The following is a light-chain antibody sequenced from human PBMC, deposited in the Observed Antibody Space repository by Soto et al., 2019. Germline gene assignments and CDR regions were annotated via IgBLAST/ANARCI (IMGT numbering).Light chain of an antibody. CDR1: SSDVGGYNY. V-gene: IGLV2-14*01. Sequence: QSVLTQPASVSGSPGQSITISCTGTSSDVGGYNYVSWYQQHPGKAPKLMIYDVSDRPSGVSYRFSGSKSGNTASLTISGLQAEDEADYYCSSYTSSSTHCLFGAGTKVTVL. CDR3: SSYTSSSTHCL. CDR2: DVS. J-gene: IGLJ1*01.